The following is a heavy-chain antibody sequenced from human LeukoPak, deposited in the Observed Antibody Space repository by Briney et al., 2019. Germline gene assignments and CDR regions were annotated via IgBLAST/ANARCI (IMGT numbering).Heavy chain of an antibody. Sequence: PGGSLRLSCAASGFTFSSYAMSWVRQAPGKGLEWVSAISGSGGSTYYADSVKGRFTISRDNSKNTLYLQMNSLRAEDTAVYYCAIAHVGVRGEWDWYYFDYWGQGTLVTVSS. CDR2: ISGSGGST. CDR3: AIAHVGVRGEWDWYYFDY. V-gene: IGHV3-23*01. J-gene: IGHJ4*02. CDR1: GFTFSSYA. D-gene: IGHD3-10*01.